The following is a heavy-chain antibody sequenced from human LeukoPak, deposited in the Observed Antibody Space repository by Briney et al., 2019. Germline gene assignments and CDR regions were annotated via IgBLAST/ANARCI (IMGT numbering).Heavy chain of an antibody. CDR1: GYTFTSYG. CDR2: ISAYNGNT. Sequence: ASVKVSCKASGYTFTSYGISWVRQAPGQGLEWMGWISAYNGNTNYAQKLQGRVTMTTDTSTSTAYMELRSLRSDDTAVYYCAREGSRASGYSSSRGSWFDPWGQGTLVTVSS. V-gene: IGHV1-18*01. J-gene: IGHJ5*02. CDR3: AREGSRASGYSSSRGSWFDP. D-gene: IGHD6-13*01.